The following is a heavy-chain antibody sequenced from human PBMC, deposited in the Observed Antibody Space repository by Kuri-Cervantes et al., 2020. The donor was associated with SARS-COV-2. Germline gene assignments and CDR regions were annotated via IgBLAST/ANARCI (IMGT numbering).Heavy chain of an antibody. V-gene: IGHV4-39*01. CDR3: ARRDCSSTSYKPCPYYFDY. CDR1: GGSISSSSYY. J-gene: IGHJ4*02. CDR2: IYYSGTT. Sequence: SETLSLTCTVSGGSISSSSYYWGWIRQPPGKGLEWIGTIYYSGTTYYNPSLKSRVTISVDTSKNQFSLKLSSVTAADTAVYYCARRDCSSTSYKPCPYYFDYWGQGTLVTVSS. D-gene: IGHD2-2*01.